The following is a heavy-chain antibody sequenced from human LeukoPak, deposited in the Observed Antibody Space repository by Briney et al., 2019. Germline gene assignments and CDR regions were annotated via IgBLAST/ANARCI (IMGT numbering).Heavy chain of an antibody. CDR1: GFTFSSYE. CDR2: ISSSGSTI. D-gene: IGHD3-22*01. Sequence: GGSLRLSCAASGFTFSSYEMNWVRQAPGKGLEWVSYISSSGSTIYYADSVKGRFTISRDNAKNSLYLQMNSLRAEDTAVYYCARGSSSYYGSSGYYSPGGYNWFDPWGQGTLVTVSS. CDR3: ARGSSSYYGSSGYYSPGGYNWFDP. V-gene: IGHV3-48*03. J-gene: IGHJ5*02.